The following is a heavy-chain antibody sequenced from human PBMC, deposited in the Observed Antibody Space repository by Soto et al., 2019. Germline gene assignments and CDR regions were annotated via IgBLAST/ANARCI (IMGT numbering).Heavy chain of an antibody. CDR2: VSGSGGST. CDR1: GFTFSNYA. D-gene: IGHD2-21*02. V-gene: IGHV3-23*01. CDR3: AKVRVTAAVRTDAFDI. Sequence: PGGSLRLSCAASGFTFSNYAMSWVRQAPGRGLEWVSAVSGSGGSTYYADSVKGRLTISRDNSKNTLFLQMNSLRAEDTAVYYYAKVRVTAAVRTDAFDIWGQGTMVTVSS. J-gene: IGHJ3*02.